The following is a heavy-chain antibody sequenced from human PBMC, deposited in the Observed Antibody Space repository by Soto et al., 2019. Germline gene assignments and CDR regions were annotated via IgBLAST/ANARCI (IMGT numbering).Heavy chain of an antibody. CDR2: IGPASGDT. Sequence: ASVKVSCKASGYTFTGHYIHWVRQAPGQGPEWMGEIGPASGDTRYAQKFQGRVTMTRDTSISTAYMELSRLRSDDTAVYYCARERSIAARPFYYYYGMDVWGQGTTVTVSS. CDR1: GYTFTGHY. V-gene: IGHV1-2*02. CDR3: ARERSIAARPFYYYYGMDV. D-gene: IGHD6-6*01. J-gene: IGHJ6*02.